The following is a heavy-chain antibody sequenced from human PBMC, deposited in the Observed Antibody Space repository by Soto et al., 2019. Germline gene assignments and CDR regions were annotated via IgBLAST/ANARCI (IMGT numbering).Heavy chain of an antibody. CDR2: ISATGGGT. J-gene: IGHJ4*02. Sequence: GGSLRLSCAASGFKFSNYAMSWVRQAPGKGLEWVSLISATGGGTYYADSVRGRFTISRDNSHNTLYLQVHSLTAEDTAVYYCAKDRRAGGNSAFYFDFWGQGAQVTVSS. CDR1: GFKFSNYA. D-gene: IGHD3-16*01. V-gene: IGHV3-23*01. CDR3: AKDRRAGGNSAFYFDF.